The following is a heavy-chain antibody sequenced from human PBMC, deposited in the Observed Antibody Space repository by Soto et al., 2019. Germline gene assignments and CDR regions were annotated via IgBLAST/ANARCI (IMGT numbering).Heavy chain of an antibody. CDR2: INPNSGGT. CDR1: GYTFTGYY. D-gene: IGHD3-22*01. V-gene: IGHV1-2*02. Sequence: GASVKVSCKASGYTFTGYYMNWVRQAPGQGLEWMGWINPNSGGTNYAQKFQGRVTMTRDTSISTAYMELSRLRSDDTAVYYCARGGEYYYDSSGDYFDYWGQGTLVTVSS. CDR3: ARGGEYYYDSSGDYFDY. J-gene: IGHJ4*02.